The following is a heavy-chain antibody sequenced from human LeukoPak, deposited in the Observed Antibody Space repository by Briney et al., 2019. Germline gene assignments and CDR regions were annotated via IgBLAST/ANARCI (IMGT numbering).Heavy chain of an antibody. Sequence: GGSLRLSCEASGFTFSSYAMSWVRQAPGKGLEWVSGISERGGSTNYADSVKGRFIISRDTSKNTVYLQMNSLRVEDTAVYFCAKRGIVIRAVIIIGFHKEAYYFDYWGQGILVTVSS. CDR2: ISERGGST. D-gene: IGHD3-10*01. J-gene: IGHJ4*02. V-gene: IGHV3-23*01. CDR1: GFTFSSYA. CDR3: AKRGIVIRAVIIIGFHKEAYYFDY.